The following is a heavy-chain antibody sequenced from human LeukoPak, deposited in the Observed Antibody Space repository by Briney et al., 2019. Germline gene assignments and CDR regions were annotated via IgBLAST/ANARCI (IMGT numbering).Heavy chain of an antibody. Sequence: GGSLRLSCAASGFTFSTNYMSWVRQAPGKGLEWLSVIYSGGTTYYADSVEGRFTISRDNSKNTLYLQMKSLRAEDTAVYYCVRDLGVATTYFDDWGQGTLVTVSS. CDR1: GFTFSTNY. J-gene: IGHJ4*02. V-gene: IGHV3-53*01. D-gene: IGHD5-12*01. CDR3: VRDLGVATTYFDD. CDR2: IYSGGTT.